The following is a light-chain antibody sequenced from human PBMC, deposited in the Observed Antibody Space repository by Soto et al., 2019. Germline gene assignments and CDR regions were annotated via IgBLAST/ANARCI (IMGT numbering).Light chain of an antibody. V-gene: IGLV1-40*01. CDR2: G. J-gene: IGLJ3*02. CDR1: SSNIGAGYP. Sequence: QSVRTQPPSVSGAPGQRVPISCTGRSSNIGAGYPVHWYQQLPGTAPKLLVAGNRPSGVPDRFSVSKSGASASLAITGLQAEDEADYYCQSYDSSLRRRWVFGGGTKLTVL. CDR3: QSYDSSLRRRWV.